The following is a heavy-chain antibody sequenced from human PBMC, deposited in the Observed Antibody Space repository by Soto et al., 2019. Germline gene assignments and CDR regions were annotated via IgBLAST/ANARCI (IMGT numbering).Heavy chain of an antibody. CDR1: GGSISSYY. CDR2: IYYSGST. CDR3: ARSGGSRYGWFDP. Sequence: PSETLSLTCTVSGGSISSYYWSWIRQPPGKGLEWIGYIYYSGSTNYNPSLKSRVTISVDTSKNQCSLKLSSVTAADTAVYYCARSGGSRYGWFDPWGQGTQVTVSS. D-gene: IGHD2-15*01. V-gene: IGHV4-59*01. J-gene: IGHJ5*02.